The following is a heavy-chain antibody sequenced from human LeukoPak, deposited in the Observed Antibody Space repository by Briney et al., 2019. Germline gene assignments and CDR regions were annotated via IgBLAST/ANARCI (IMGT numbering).Heavy chain of an antibody. Sequence: GGSLRLSCAASGFAFSTYAMGWVRQAPGEGLEWVSSIKGGGGDPFYADSVRGRLTISRDKSKNTLYLQLNSLRPEDTAVYFCAQGGHDFNPFYYWGQGTLVTVSS. V-gene: IGHV3-23*01. CDR2: IKGGGGDP. CDR3: AQGGHDFNPFYY. CDR1: GFAFSTYA. J-gene: IGHJ4*02. D-gene: IGHD2-21*02.